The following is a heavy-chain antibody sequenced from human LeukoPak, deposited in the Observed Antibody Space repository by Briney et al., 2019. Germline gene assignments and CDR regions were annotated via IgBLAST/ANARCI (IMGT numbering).Heavy chain of an antibody. J-gene: IGHJ4*02. CDR1: GFSFSSYS. V-gene: IGHV3-21*01. D-gene: IGHD6-13*01. CDR2: ISRSSGYI. CDR3: TKDLSSSLSLWDY. Sequence: KSGGSLRLSCRGSGFSFSSYSMNWVRHAPGRGLEWVSSISRSSGYIYYPDSVRGRFTVSRDNARNSLYLQMNSLRADDTAVYYCTKDLSSSLSLWDYWGQGTLVTVSS.